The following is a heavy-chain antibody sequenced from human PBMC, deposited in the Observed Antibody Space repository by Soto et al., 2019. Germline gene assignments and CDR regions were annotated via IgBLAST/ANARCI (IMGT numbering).Heavy chain of an antibody. D-gene: IGHD6-13*01. Sequence: PSETLSLTCTVSGGSISSSSYYWGWIRQPPGKGLEWIGSIYYSGSTYYNPSLKSRVTISVDTSKNQFSLKLSSVTAADTAVYYCARQPSFRRGIADTRGQKYFQHWGQGTLVTVSS. CDR1: GGSISSSSYY. CDR2: IYYSGST. V-gene: IGHV4-39*01. CDR3: ARQPSFRRGIADTRGQKYFQH. J-gene: IGHJ1*01.